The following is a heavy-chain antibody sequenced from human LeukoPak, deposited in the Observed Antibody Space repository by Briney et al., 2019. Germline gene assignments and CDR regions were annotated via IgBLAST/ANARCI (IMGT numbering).Heavy chain of an antibody. V-gene: IGHV3-7*01. CDR2: IKQDGSEK. J-gene: IGHJ4*02. Sequence: GGSLRLSCAASGFTFSSYWMSWVRQAPGKGLEWVANIKQDGSEKYYVDSVKGRFTISRDNAKNSLYLQMNSLRAEDTAVYYCAKSDADAMVRGVICFDYWGQGTLVTVSS. CDR3: AKSDADAMVRGVICFDY. D-gene: IGHD3-10*01. CDR1: GFTFSSYW.